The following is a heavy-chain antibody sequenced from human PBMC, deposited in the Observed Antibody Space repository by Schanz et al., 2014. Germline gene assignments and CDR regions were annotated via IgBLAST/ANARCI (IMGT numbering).Heavy chain of an antibody. Sequence: EVQLVESGGGLVKPGGSLRLSCAASGFTFSYYNMNWVRQAPGKGLEWVSSISAGGTNTYYADSVKGRFTISRDNSKNTLYLQMNSLRAEDTAVYFCARDGGRDGYNLAFDVWGQGTLVTVSS. CDR2: ISAGGTNT. D-gene: IGHD5-12*01. V-gene: IGHV3-21*04. CDR3: ARDGGRDGYNLAFDV. J-gene: IGHJ3*01. CDR1: GFTFSYYN.